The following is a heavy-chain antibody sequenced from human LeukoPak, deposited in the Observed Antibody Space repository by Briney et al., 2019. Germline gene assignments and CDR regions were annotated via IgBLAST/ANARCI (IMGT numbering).Heavy chain of an antibody. Sequence: PGGSLRLSCAASGFTFSSYPMHWVRQAPGKGLEYVSAISPTGGTTFYANSVKDRFTISRDNSKNTLYLQMGSLRADDMAVYYCARKSAGGHSGVYEYWGQGTLVTVSS. CDR1: GFTFSSYP. D-gene: IGHD3-10*01. J-gene: IGHJ4*02. CDR3: ARKSAGGHSGVYEY. V-gene: IGHV3-64*01. CDR2: ISPTGGTT.